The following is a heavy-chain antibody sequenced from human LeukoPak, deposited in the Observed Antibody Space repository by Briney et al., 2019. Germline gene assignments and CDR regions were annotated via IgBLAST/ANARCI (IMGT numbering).Heavy chain of an antibody. Sequence: SETLSLTCTVSGYSIYNGYYWGWLRQPPGKGLEWVGSIYHRGSTYYNPSLRSRVTISLDRSRKKFSLKLTSVTAADTAVYFCARGAEYYAIWRGYAGYSDYWGQGISVTVSS. CDR3: ARGAEYYAIWRGYAGYSDY. D-gene: IGHD3-3*01. CDR1: GYSIYNGYY. CDR2: IYHRGST. V-gene: IGHV4-38-2*02. J-gene: IGHJ4*02.